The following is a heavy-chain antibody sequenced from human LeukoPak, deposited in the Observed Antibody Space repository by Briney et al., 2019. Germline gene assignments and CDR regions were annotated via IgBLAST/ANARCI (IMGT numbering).Heavy chain of an antibody. V-gene: IGHV1-2*04. CDR2: INPNSGGT. Sequence: ASVKVSCKASGYTFTGYYMHWVRQAPGQGLEWMGWINPNSGGTNYAQKFQGWVTMTRDTSISTAYMELSRLRSDDTAVYYCARVNYYDSSGYYPFGYWGQGTLVTVSS. J-gene: IGHJ4*02. D-gene: IGHD3-22*01. CDR1: GYTFTGYY. CDR3: ARVNYYDSSGYYPFGY.